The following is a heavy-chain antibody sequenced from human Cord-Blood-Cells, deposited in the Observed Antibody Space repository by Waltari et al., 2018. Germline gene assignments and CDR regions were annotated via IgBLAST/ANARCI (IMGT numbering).Heavy chain of an antibody. CDR2: IYYSGST. D-gene: IGHD3-22*01. Sequence: QLQLQGSGPGLVKPSETLSLPGTASGGPIRCCSFYWGWIRQPPGKGLEWIGSIYYSGSTYYNPSLKSRVTISVDTSKNQFSLKLSSVTAADTAVYYCARPNYDSSGYYHAFDIWGQGTMVTVSS. V-gene: IGHV4-39*01. CDR3: ARPNYDSSGYYHAFDI. CDR1: GGPIRCCSFY. J-gene: IGHJ3*02.